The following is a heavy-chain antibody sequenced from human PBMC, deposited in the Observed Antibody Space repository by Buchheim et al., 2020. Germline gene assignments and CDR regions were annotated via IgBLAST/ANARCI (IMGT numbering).Heavy chain of an antibody. CDR2: ISSGAGT. J-gene: IGHJ4*02. Sequence: EVQLLESGGGLVQPGGSLRLSCAASGFTFSSYAMTWVRQAPGKGLEWVSAISSGAGTYYADSVKGRVTIFRDNSKNTQYLQMNSLRAEDTAVYYCVKDYLRFGEDWGQGTL. CDR3: VKDYLRFGED. CDR1: GFTFSSYA. V-gene: IGHV3-23*01. D-gene: IGHD3-10*01.